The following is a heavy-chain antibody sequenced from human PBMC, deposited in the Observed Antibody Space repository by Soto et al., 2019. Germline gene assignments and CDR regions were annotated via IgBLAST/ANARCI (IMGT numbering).Heavy chain of an antibody. CDR3: ARNVTDRSSLSQYSGMDV. V-gene: IGHV1-69*01. CDR1: GGTFANFI. J-gene: IGHJ6*02. CDR2: IVPMFGTP. D-gene: IGHD4-4*01. Sequence: QVQLVQSGAEVQEPGSSVRVSCKASGGTFANFIMNWVRQTPGQGLEWMGGIVPMFGTPTYAEKFKGRVTISATGSTGTAYRGLTRLSSEDTSVYSCARNVTDRSSLSQYSGMDVWGQGTTVTVS.